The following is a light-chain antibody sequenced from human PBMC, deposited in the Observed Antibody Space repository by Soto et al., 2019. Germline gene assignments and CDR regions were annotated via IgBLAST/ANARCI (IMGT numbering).Light chain of an antibody. CDR3: RSYTPSSTRL. CDR1: SSDVGFYDF. V-gene: IGLV2-14*03. Sequence: QSALTQPASVSGSPGQSVTISCTGTSSDVGFYDFVSWYQQHPDKAPKLLIYEVIYRPSGVSNRFSGSKSVNTATLTISGLQAEDEGDYSCRSYTPSSTRLLGTGTKVTV. J-gene: IGLJ1*01. CDR2: EVI.